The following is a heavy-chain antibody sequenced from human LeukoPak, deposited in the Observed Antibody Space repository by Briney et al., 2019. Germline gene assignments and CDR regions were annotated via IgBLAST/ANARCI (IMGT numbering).Heavy chain of an antibody. CDR3: AKDLSRYYYDSSGYSDY. J-gene: IGHJ4*02. D-gene: IGHD3-22*01. CDR2: IWYDGSNK. CDR1: GFTFSSYG. Sequence: GGSLRLSCAASGFTFSSYGMHWGRQAPGKGVEWVAVIWYDGSNKDYADSVKGRFTISRDNSKNTLYLQMNSLRAEDTAVYYCAKDLSRYYYDSSGYSDYWGQGTLVTVSS. V-gene: IGHV3-33*06.